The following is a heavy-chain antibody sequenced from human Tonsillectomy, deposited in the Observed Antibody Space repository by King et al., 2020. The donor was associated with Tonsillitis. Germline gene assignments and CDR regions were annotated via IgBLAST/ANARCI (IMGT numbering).Heavy chain of an antibody. CDR1: GGSISSGGYS. J-gene: IGHJ4*02. CDR3: AREGFSSGHGSHFDY. D-gene: IGHD5-12*01. V-gene: IGHV4-30-2*01. Sequence: QLQESGSGLVKPSQTLSLTCAVSGGSISSGGYSWSWIGQPPGKGLEWIGYIYHSGSTYYNPSLKSRVTISVDRSKNQFSLKLSSVTAADTAVYYCAREGFSSGHGSHFDYWGQGTLVTVSS. CDR2: IYHSGST.